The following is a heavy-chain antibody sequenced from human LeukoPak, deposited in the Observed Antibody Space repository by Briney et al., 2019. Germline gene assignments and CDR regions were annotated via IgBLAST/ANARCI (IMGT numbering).Heavy chain of an antibody. V-gene: IGHV1-69*04. CDR3: AREGSSGWNAFVI. D-gene: IGHD6-19*01. CDR2: IIPILGIA. Sequence: SVKVSCKASGGTFSSYAISWVRQAPGQGLEWMGRIIPILGIANYAQKFQGRVTITADKSTSTAYMELSSLRSEDTAVYYCAREGSSGWNAFVIWGQGTMVTVSS. CDR1: GGTFSSYA. J-gene: IGHJ3*02.